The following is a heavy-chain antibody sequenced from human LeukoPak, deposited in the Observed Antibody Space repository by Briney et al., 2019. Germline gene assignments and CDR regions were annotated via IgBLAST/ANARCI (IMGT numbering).Heavy chain of an antibody. D-gene: IGHD3-22*01. J-gene: IGHJ4*02. CDR2: ISYDGSNK. V-gene: IGHV3-30-3*01. CDR1: GFTLSNYD. CDR3: ARGLPITMIVVVITTPSFDY. Sequence: GGSLRLSCAASGFTLSNYDMSWVRQAPGKGLEWVAVISYDGSNKYYADSVKGRFTISRDNSKNTLYLQMNSLRAEDTAVYYCARGLPITMIVVVITTPSFDYWGQGTLVTVSS.